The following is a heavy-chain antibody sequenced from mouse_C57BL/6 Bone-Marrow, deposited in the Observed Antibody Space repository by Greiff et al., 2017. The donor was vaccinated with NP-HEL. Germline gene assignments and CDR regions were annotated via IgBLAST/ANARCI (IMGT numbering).Heavy chain of an antibody. CDR2: ISYDGSN. Sequence: EVQLQESGPGLVKPSQSLSLTCSVTGYSITSGYYWNWIRQFPGNKLEWMGYISYDGSNNYNPSLKNRISITRDTSKNQFFLKLNSVTTEDTATYYCARGYGSRCFDVWGTGTTVTVSS. J-gene: IGHJ1*03. D-gene: IGHD1-1*01. V-gene: IGHV3-6*01. CDR1: GYSITSGYY. CDR3: ARGYGSRCFDV.